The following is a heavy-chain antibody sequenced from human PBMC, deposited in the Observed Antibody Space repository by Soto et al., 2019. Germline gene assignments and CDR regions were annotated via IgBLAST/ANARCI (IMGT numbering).Heavy chain of an antibody. CDR1: GYTFAAYY. Sequence: ASVKVSCKTSGYTFAAYYIHWIRQAPGQGLEWMGWINPTSGGTVYAQNFQDRVTMTRDTSISTAYMELRRLNSDDTAVYYCARDPDYGDYWGYFFDSWGQGTPVTVS. CDR2: INPTSGGT. V-gene: IGHV1-2*02. D-gene: IGHD4-17*01. J-gene: IGHJ4*02. CDR3: ARDPDYGDYWGYFFDS.